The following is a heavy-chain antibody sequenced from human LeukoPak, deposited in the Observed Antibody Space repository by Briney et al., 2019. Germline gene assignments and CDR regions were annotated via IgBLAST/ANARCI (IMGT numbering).Heavy chain of an antibody. CDR1: GYTFTGYY. CDR2: INPNTGGT. V-gene: IGHV1-2*02. D-gene: IGHD2-15*01. CDR3: ARDKGYCSGGSCYGNWFDP. J-gene: IGHJ5*02. Sequence: GASVKVSCKASGYTFTGYYMHWVRQAPGQGLEWMGWINPNTGGTNYAQKFQGRVTMTRDTSISTAYMELSRLRSDDTAVYYCARDKGYCSGGSCYGNWFDPWGQGTLVTVSS.